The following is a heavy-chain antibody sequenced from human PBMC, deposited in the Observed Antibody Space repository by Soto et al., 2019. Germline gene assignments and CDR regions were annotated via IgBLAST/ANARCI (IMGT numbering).Heavy chain of an antibody. CDR1: GFTFSSYS. Sequence: EVQLVESGGGLVQPGGSLRLSCAASGFTFSSYSMNWVRQAPGKGLEWVSYISSSSSTIYYADSVKGRFTISRDNAKNTLYLQMNSLRAEDTAVYYCARNYDILTGSHNFDYWGQGTLVTVSS. CDR2: ISSSSSTI. CDR3: ARNYDILTGSHNFDY. V-gene: IGHV3-48*01. J-gene: IGHJ4*02. D-gene: IGHD3-9*01.